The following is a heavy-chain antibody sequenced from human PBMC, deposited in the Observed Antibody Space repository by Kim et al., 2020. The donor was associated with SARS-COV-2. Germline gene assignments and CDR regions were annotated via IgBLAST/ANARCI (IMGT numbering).Heavy chain of an antibody. CDR3: STRATSDMDV. CDR1: AYIYSSHS. Sequence: ASVKVSCKAPAYIYSSHSMHWVRQAPGQGLEWMGRVNPSSGVTIYAQNFQGRVTMTWDTSTVYMELRNLGSHDTAVYYCSTRATSDMDVWGQGTTVTVSS. J-gene: IGHJ6*02. CDR2: VNPSSGVT. D-gene: IGHD6-6*01. V-gene: IGHV1-46*01.